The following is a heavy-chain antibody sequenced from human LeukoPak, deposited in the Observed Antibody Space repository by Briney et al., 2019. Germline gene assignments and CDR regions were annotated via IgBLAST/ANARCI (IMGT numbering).Heavy chain of an antibody. Sequence: SETLSLTCTVAGDSISSYCWSWVRQPPGKGLEWIGSMCYSGSTNFNPSLKSRVTISVDTSKNQFSLKLSSVTAADTAMYYCARYWGPYDNSGAYFDYWGQGTLVTVSS. CDR3: ARYWGPYDNSGAYFDY. D-gene: IGHD3-22*01. CDR1: GDSISSYC. V-gene: IGHV4-59*08. J-gene: IGHJ4*02. CDR2: MCYSGST.